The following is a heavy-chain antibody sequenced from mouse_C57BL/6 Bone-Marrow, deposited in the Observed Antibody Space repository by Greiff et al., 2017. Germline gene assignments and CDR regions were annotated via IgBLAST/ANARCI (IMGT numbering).Heavy chain of an antibody. V-gene: IGHV5-17*01. CDR3: ARGTTAPFDY. Sequence: EVMLVESGGGLVKPGGSLKLSFAASGFTFSDYGMHWVRQAPEKGLEWVAYISSGSSTIYYADTVKGRFTISRDNAKNTLFLQMTSLRSEDTAMYYCARGTTAPFDYWGQGTTLTVSS. CDR2: ISSGSSTI. D-gene: IGHD1-2*01. J-gene: IGHJ2*01. CDR1: GFTFSDYG.